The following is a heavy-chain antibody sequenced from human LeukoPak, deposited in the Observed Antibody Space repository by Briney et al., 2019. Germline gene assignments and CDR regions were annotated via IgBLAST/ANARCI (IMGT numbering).Heavy chain of an antibody. D-gene: IGHD3-22*01. CDR1: GFTFSNNW. CDR2: INSDGRTT. J-gene: IGHJ4*02. V-gene: IGHV3-74*01. CDR3: AMIKEG. Sequence: QPGGSLRLSCAASGFTFSNNWMHWVRQAPGKGLVWVSRINSDGRTTTYADSVKGRFTISRDNAKNTLYLQMNSLRAEETAVYYCAMIKEGWGQGTLVTVSS.